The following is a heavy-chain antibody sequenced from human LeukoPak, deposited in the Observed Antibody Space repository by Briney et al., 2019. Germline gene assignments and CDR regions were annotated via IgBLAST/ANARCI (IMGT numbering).Heavy chain of an antibody. Sequence: GGSLRLSCAASGFTFSSYAMSWIRQAPGKGLEWVSAISGSGGSTYYADSVKGRFTISRDNSKNTLYLQMNSLRAEDTAVYYCAKDTGYSYGYSDYWGQGTLVTVSS. CDR1: GFTFSSYA. V-gene: IGHV3-23*01. D-gene: IGHD5-18*01. CDR3: AKDTGYSYGYSDY. J-gene: IGHJ4*02. CDR2: ISGSGGST.